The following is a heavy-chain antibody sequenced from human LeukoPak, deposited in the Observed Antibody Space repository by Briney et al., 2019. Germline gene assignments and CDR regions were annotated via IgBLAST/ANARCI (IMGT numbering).Heavy chain of an antibody. CDR1: GFIFSDYW. CDR3: ARGLSYAVAYGDY. J-gene: IGHJ4*02. Sequence: GSLRLSCAPSGFIFSDYWFHWVRQTPGQGLVWVAAINRDGTGTNHADSVRGRFTVSRDNAKNTLYLQLNSLRADDTAVYYCARGLSYAVAYGDYWGQGTLVTVSS. D-gene: IGHD6-19*01. CDR2: INRDGTGT. V-gene: IGHV3-74*01.